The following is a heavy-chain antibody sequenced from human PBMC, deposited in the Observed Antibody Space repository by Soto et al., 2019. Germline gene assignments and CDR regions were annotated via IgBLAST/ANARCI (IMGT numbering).Heavy chain of an antibody. CDR1: GYTFTSYA. Sequence: ASVKVSCKTSGYTFTSYAVHWARQAPGQRLEWMGWINGGNGNTEYSQKFQGRVTFTRDTSASTAHMELNNLISEDTAVYYCVAVDYGDYWGQGTLVTVS. J-gene: IGHJ4*02. D-gene: IGHD6-19*01. CDR3: VAVDYGDY. CDR2: INGGNGNT. V-gene: IGHV1-3*01.